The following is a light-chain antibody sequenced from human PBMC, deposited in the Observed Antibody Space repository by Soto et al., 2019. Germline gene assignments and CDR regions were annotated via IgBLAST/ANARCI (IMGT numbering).Light chain of an antibody. J-gene: IGLJ3*02. CDR3: SSYTSTSTLWL. Sequence: QLVLTQPASVSGSPGQSITISCTGTSSDVGGYKYVSWYQKHPGKAPKVIIFEGSSRPSGVSNRFSGSKSGNTASLTISGLQAEDEADYYCSSYTSTSTLWLFGGGTQLTVL. CDR2: EGS. V-gene: IGLV2-14*01. CDR1: SSDVGGYKY.